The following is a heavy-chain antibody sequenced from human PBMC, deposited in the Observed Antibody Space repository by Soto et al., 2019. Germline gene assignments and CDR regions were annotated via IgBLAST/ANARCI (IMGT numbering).Heavy chain of an antibody. Sequence: SETLSLTCAVYGRSFSGYYWSWIRQPPGKGLEWIGEINHSGSTNYNPSLKSRVTISVDTSKNQFALKLSSVTAADTAVYYCARSGFLYGSSWAIDYWGQGTLVTVSS. CDR1: GRSFSGYY. V-gene: IGHV4-34*01. CDR3: ARSGFLYGSSWAIDY. J-gene: IGHJ4*02. D-gene: IGHD6-13*01. CDR2: INHSGST.